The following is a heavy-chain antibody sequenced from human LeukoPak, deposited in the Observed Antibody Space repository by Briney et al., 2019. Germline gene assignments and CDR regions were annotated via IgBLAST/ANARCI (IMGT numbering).Heavy chain of an antibody. CDR2: VIPIFGTA. CDR1: GGTFSSYA. Sequence: SVKVSCKASGGTFSSYAISWVRQAPGQGLEWMGGVIPIFGTANYAQKFQGRVTITTDESTSTAYMELSSLRSEDTAVYYCARDRGIAAGLDAFDIWGQGTMVTVSS. V-gene: IGHV1-69*05. J-gene: IGHJ3*02. CDR3: ARDRGIAAGLDAFDI. D-gene: IGHD6-13*01.